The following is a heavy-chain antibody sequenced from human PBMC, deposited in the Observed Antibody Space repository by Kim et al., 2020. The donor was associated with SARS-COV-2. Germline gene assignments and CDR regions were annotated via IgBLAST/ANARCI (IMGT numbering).Heavy chain of an antibody. J-gene: IGHJ3*02. CDR3: AKELGYCSGGSCKLGGGFDI. CDR2: ISWNSGNI. Sequence: GGSLRLSCAASGFTFDDYAMHWVRQAPGKGLEWVSGISWNSGNIGYAGSVKGRFTISRDNAKNSLYLQMNSLRAEDTALYYCAKELGYCSGGSCKLGGGFDIWGQGTMVTVSS. CDR1: GFTFDDYA. D-gene: IGHD2-15*01. V-gene: IGHV3-9*01.